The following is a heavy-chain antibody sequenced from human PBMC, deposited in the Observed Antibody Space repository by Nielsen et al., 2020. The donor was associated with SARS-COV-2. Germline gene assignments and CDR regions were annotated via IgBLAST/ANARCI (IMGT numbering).Heavy chain of an antibody. D-gene: IGHD3-3*01. V-gene: IGHV4-31*03. CDR1: GGSISSGGYY. CDR2: IYYSGST. CDR3: ARGYYDFWSGYQPNFDY. J-gene: IGHJ4*02. Sequence: LRLSCTVSGGSISSGGYYWSWIRQHPGKGLEWIGYIYYSGSTYYNPSLKSRVTISVDTSKNQFSLKLSSVTAADTAVYYCARGYYDFWSGYQPNFDYWGQGTLVTVSS.